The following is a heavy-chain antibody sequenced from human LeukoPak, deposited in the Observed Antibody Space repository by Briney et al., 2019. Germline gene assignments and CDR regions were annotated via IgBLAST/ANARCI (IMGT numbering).Heavy chain of an antibody. J-gene: IGHJ4*02. V-gene: IGHV1-2*02. CDR1: GYTFTGYY. D-gene: IGHD3-22*01. CDR2: INPNSGGT. CDR3: ARGGYYYDSSGHQAL. Sequence: ASVKVSCKASGYTFTGYYMDRVRQAPGQGLEWMGWINPNSGGTNYAQKFQGRVTMTRDTSISTAYMELSRLRSDDTAVYYCARGGYYYDSSGHQALWGQGTLVTVSS.